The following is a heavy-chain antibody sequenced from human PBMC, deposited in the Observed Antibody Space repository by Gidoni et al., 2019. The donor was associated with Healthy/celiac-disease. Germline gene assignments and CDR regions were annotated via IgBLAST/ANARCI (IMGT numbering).Heavy chain of an antibody. Sequence: QVQLVESGGGLVQHGGSLSFSGAASGFPFSDDYKGWSSRAPGKGLGWVSYSSSSGSTIYYADSVKGRFTISRNNAKNSLYLQMNSLRAEDRAVYYCARGADYWGQGTLVTVSS. V-gene: IGHV3-11*01. CDR3: ARGADY. CDR2: SSSSGSTI. J-gene: IGHJ4*02. CDR1: GFPFSDDY.